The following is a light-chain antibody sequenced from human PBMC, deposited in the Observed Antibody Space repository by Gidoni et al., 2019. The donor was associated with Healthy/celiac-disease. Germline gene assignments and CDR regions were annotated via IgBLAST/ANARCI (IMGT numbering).Light chain of an antibody. J-gene: IGKJ3*01. CDR2: AAS. Sequence: DIQMTQSPSSLSASLGDRVTLTCRASQGISSWLVWYQQKPGTAPKLLIYAASSLRSGVPSRFSGSGSGTDCTLTVFSLPPEDFATYYCQQANSFPGTFGPGTKVEIK. CDR3: QQANSFPGT. CDR1: QGISSW. V-gene: IGKV1-12*01.